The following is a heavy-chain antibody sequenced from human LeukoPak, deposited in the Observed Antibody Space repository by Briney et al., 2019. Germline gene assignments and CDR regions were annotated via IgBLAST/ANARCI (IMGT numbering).Heavy chain of an antibody. CDR1: GFSFGSYA. J-gene: IGHJ4*02. D-gene: IGHD6-13*01. V-gene: IGHV3-23*01. CDR3: AKDGKKYGSTWDLDY. Sequence: GGSLRLSCAASGFSFGSYAMIWVRQAPGKGLEWVSHISASGGSTYYADSVKGRFTISRVNSKNTLYLQMNSLRAEDTAIYYCAKDGKKYGSTWDLDYWGQGTLVTVSS. CDR2: ISASGGST.